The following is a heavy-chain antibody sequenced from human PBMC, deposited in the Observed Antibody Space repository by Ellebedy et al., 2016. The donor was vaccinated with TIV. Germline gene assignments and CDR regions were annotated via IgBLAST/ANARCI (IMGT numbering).Heavy chain of an antibody. CDR2: VFYTGRT. CDR1: GGSISGNY. V-gene: IGHV4-4*07. Sequence: MPSETLSLTCSVSGGSISGNYWSWIRQPAGRGLEWIGRVFYTGRTTYNPSLKSRVIMSVDTSRNQFSLRLSSVTAADTAMYFCARTKEQMEFYFDYWGQGILVTVSS. J-gene: IGHJ4*02. D-gene: IGHD1-1*01. CDR3: ARTKEQMEFYFDY.